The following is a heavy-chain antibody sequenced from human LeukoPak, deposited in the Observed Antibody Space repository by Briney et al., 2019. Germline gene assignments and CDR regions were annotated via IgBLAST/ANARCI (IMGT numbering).Heavy chain of an antibody. CDR2: IYYSGST. D-gene: IGHD2-2*01. Sequence: SETLPLTCTVSGGSISSYYWSWIRQPPGKGLEWIGYIYYSGSTNYNPSLKSRVTISVDASKNQFSLKLSSVTAADTAVYYCARERPPYQLGAFDIWGQGTMVTVSS. CDR3: ARERPPYQLGAFDI. V-gene: IGHV4-59*01. CDR1: GGSISSYY. J-gene: IGHJ3*02.